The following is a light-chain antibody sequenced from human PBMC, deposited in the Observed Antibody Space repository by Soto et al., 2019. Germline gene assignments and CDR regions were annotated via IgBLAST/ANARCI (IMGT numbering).Light chain of an antibody. J-gene: IGKJ4*01. CDR1: QGIRND. Sequence: AIQMTQSPSSLSASVGDRVTITCRASQGIRNDLGWYQQKPGKAPKLLIYAASSLQSGVPSRFSGSGSGTDFTLTISSLQPEDLGAFYCQQSFSTPLTFGGGTKV. CDR2: AAS. CDR3: QQSFSTPLT. V-gene: IGKV1-6*01.